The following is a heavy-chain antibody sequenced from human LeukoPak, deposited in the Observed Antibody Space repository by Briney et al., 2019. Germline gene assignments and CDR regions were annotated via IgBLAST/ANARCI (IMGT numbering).Heavy chain of an antibody. J-gene: IGHJ4*02. V-gene: IGHV3-11*06. D-gene: IGHD5-12*01. Sequence: GGSLRLSCAASGFTFSDYYMSWIRQAPGKGLEWVSYISSSSSYTNYADSVKGRFTISRDNAKNSLYLQMNSLRAEDTAVYYCAGGGGYEPLDYWGQGTLVTVSS. CDR1: GFTFSDYY. CDR2: ISSSSSYT. CDR3: AGGGGYEPLDY.